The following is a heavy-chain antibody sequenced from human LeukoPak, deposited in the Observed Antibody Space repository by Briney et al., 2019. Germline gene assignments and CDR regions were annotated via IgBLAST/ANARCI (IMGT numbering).Heavy chain of an antibody. CDR3: ARDRRGGPDP. D-gene: IGHD2-15*01. Sequence: SETLSLTCTVSGGSISNYDWSWIRQPAGKGLEWIGRIYTSGSTNYNPSLKSRVTMSEDTSKKQFSLKLSSVTAADTAVYYCARDRRGGPDPWGQGTLVTVSS. J-gene: IGHJ5*02. V-gene: IGHV4-4*07. CDR1: GGSISNYD. CDR2: IYTSGST.